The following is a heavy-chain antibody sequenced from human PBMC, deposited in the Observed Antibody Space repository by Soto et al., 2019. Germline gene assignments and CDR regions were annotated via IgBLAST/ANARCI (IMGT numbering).Heavy chain of an antibody. CDR3: APMPMPAASYYMDV. V-gene: IGHV4-34*01. J-gene: IGHJ6*03. Sequence: SETLSLTCAVYGGSFSGYYWSWIRQPPGKGLEWIGEINHSGSTNYNPSLKSRVTISVDTSKNQFSLKLSSVTAADTAVYYCAPMPMPAASYYMDVWGKGTTVTVSS. D-gene: IGHD2-2*01. CDR2: INHSGST. CDR1: GGSFSGYY.